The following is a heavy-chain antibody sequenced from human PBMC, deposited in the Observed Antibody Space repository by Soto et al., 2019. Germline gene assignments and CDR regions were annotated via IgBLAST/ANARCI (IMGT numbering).Heavy chain of an antibody. Sequence: QVQLQESGPGLVKPSQTLSLTCTVSGGSISSGGYYWSWIRQHPGKGLEWIGYIYYSGSTYYNPSLKSXATLSXXTSKNQFSLKLSSVTAADTAVYYCARGVYGDYSRNWGQGTLVTVSS. CDR1: GGSISSGGYY. D-gene: IGHD4-17*01. CDR3: ARGVYGDYSRN. V-gene: IGHV4-31*03. J-gene: IGHJ4*02. CDR2: IYYSGST.